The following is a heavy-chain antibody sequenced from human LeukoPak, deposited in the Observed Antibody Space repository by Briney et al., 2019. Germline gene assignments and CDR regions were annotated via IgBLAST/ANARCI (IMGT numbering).Heavy chain of an antibody. D-gene: IGHD1-26*01. V-gene: IGHV3-48*01. CDR3: ARVRGSYYLDY. CDR1: GFTFSSYS. CDR2: ISSSINTI. Sequence: GGSLRLSCAASGFTFSSYSMNWVRQAPGKGLEWVSYISSSINTIYYADSVKGRFTISRDNAKNSLYLQMNSLRAEDTAVYYCARVRGSYYLDYWGQGTLDTVSS. J-gene: IGHJ4*02.